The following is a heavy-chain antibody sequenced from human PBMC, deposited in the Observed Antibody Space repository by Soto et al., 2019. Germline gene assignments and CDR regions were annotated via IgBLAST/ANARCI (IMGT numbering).Heavy chain of an antibody. Sequence: GXLRLSCATSGFXFGSYAIIWVRHAPGKGLEWVSTISGSDGKTLYADSVKGRFSISRDTSQSTLYLQMNRLRADDTAMYYCARWSYLDYWGQGTRGTVS. V-gene: IGHV3-23*01. J-gene: IGHJ4*02. CDR1: GFXFGSYA. CDR3: ARWSYLDY. CDR2: ISGSDGKT. D-gene: IGHD3-3*01.